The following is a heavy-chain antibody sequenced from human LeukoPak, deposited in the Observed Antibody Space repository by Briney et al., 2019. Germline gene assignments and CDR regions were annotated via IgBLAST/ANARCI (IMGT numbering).Heavy chain of an antibody. CDR3: ARDLNSGYDDY. D-gene: IGHD5-12*01. Sequence: GASVKVPCKASGGTFNNYAISWVRQAPGQGLEWMGGIIPIFPTANYAPKFQGRVTITADESTSTAYMELSSLRSEDTAVYYCARDLNSGYDDYWGQGTLVTVSS. CDR2: IIPIFPTA. V-gene: IGHV1-69*01. J-gene: IGHJ4*02. CDR1: GGTFNNYA.